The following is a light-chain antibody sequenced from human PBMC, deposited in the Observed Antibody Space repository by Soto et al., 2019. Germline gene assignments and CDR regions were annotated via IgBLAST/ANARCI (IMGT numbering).Light chain of an antibody. CDR1: QSVTTW. CDR3: QQYNTHSPYT. V-gene: IGKV1-5*03. CDR2: KAS. Sequence: DIQMTQSPSTLSASVGDRVTITCRASQSVTTWLAWYQQKPGKAPKVLIYKASNLQSGVPSRFSGSGSGTEFTLTISSLQPDDFATYYRQQYNTHSPYTFGQGTKLEIK. J-gene: IGKJ2*01.